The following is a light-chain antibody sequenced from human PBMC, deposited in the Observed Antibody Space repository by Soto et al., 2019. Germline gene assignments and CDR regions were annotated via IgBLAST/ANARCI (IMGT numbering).Light chain of an antibody. V-gene: IGKV1-5*01. Sequence: DIQMTQSPSTLSASVGDRVTITCRASQSISSWLAWYQQKPGKAPQLLIYDASSLESGVPSRFSGSGSGTEFTLTISSLQPDDFATYYCQQYKSYLYTFGQGTKLEIK. CDR3: QQYKSYLYT. CDR2: DAS. CDR1: QSISSW. J-gene: IGKJ2*01.